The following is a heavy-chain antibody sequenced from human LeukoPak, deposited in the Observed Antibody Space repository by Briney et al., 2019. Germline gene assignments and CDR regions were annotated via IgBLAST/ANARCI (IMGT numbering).Heavy chain of an antibody. CDR3: ARLTGTSLTSYGMDV. V-gene: IGHV3-23*01. Sequence: GGSLRLSCAASGFTFSSYAMSWVRQAPGKGLEWVSGISGSGSSTYYADSVKGRFTISRDNSKNTLYLQMNSLRAEDTAVYYCARLTGTSLTSYGMDVWGQGTTVTVSS. CDR1: GFTFSSYA. D-gene: IGHD1-20*01. CDR2: ISGSGSST. J-gene: IGHJ6*02.